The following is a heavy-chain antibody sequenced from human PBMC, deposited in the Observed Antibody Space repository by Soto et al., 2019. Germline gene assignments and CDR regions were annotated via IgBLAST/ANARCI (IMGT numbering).Heavy chain of an antibody. CDR1: GGSISSSNW. D-gene: IGHD3-22*01. CDR2: IYHSGST. J-gene: IGHJ4*02. CDR3: ARVPNYYDSSGSRERGPFDY. V-gene: IGHV4-4*02. Sequence: SETLSLTCAVSGGSISSSNWWSWVRQPPGKGLEWIGEIYHSGSTNYNPSLKSRVTISVDKSKNQFSLKLSSVTAADTAVYYCARVPNYYDSSGSRERGPFDYWGQGTLVTVSS.